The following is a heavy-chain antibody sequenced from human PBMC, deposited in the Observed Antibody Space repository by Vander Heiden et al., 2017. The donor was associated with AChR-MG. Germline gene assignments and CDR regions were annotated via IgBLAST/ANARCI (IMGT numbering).Heavy chain of an antibody. V-gene: IGHV4-39*01. J-gene: IGHJ6*02. CDR1: GGSISTSTDY. CDR2: IYYSGSA. Sequence: QLQLQESGPGLVKPSETLSLTCTVSGGSISTSTDYWIWIRQPPGKGLEWIGTIYYSGSAYYNPSLKSRVTISLDTSKNQFSLKLGSVTAADTAVYYCARRRGNYGLDVWGQGTTVTVSS. CDR3: ARRRGNYGLDV.